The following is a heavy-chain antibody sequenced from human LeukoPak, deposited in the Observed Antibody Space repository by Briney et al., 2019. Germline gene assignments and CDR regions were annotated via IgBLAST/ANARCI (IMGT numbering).Heavy chain of an antibody. D-gene: IGHD3-22*01. J-gene: IGHJ5*02. CDR2: IYYSGST. CDR3: ARGGHYYDSSGYLHWFDP. CDR1: GGSISSYY. Sequence: SETLSLTCTVSGGSISSYYWSWIRQPPGKGLEWIGYIYYSGSTNNNPSLKSRVTISVDTSKNQFSLKLSSVTAADTAVYYCARGGHYYDSSGYLHWFDPWGQGTLVTVSS. V-gene: IGHV4-59*01.